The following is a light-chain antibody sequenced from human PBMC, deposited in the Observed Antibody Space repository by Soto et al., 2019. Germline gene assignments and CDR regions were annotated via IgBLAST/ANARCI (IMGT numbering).Light chain of an antibody. CDR1: QSVSSSY. CDR3: QQYGSSQWT. J-gene: IGKJ1*01. Sequence: EIVLTQSPGTLSLSPGERATLSCRASQSVSSSYLAWYQQKPGQAPRLLIFGASGRATGVPDRFSGSGSGTDFALTIGRLEPEDFAVYYCQQYGSSQWTFGQGTKVEIK. V-gene: IGKV3-20*01. CDR2: GAS.